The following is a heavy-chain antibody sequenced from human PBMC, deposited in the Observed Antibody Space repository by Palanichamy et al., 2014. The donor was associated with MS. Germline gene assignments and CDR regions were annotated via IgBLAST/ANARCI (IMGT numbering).Heavy chain of an antibody. Sequence: QVQLQDRAHGLVKPSETPVPRPCAVSGGSISGYYWNWIRQPQEGTGMDWLYLLHWEHRLQPSLKSRVTISVDTLTNQFSLKLSSVTAADTALYYCAREYGNYVVPDAFDIWGRGTMVTVSS. J-gene: IGHJ3*02. D-gene: IGHD1-7*01. CDR2: LLHWEH. V-gene: IGHV4-59*01. CDR3: AREYGNYVVPDAFDI. CDR1: GGSISGYY.